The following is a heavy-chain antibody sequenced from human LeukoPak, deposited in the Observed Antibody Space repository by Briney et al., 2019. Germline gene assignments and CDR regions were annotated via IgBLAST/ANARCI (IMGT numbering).Heavy chain of an antibody. D-gene: IGHD2-15*01. Sequence: SETLSLTCTVSGYSISSGYYWAWRRPPPGKGREWIGSINNSGSTYYKPSLKRRVTVSGDTAKNKVYLRLNSVTAADTAVYYCARVCSGGRCLDYWGQGTLVTVSS. V-gene: IGHV4-38-2*02. CDR2: INNSGST. J-gene: IGHJ4*02. CDR3: ARVCSGGRCLDY. CDR1: GYSISSGYY.